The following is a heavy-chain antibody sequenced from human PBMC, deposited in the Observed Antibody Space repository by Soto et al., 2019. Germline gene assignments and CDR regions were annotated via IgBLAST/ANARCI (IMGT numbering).Heavy chain of an antibody. CDR1: GFTFSDHY. D-gene: IGHD1-1*01. J-gene: IGHJ4*02. CDR2: SSNSGSFT. CDR3: VRSGDNYKLLDY. V-gene: IGHV3-11*06. Sequence: GGSLRLSCAASGFTFSDHYMSWIRQAPGKGLGGIGYSSNSGSFTRYADSVKGRFSISRDNAKNSLYLQMNSLRGDDTAIYYCVRSGDNYKLLDYWGQGTPVTVSS.